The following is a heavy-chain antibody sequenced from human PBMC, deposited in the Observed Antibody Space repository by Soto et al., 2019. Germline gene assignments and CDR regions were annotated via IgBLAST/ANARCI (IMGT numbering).Heavy chain of an antibody. Sequence: GGSLRLSCAASGFTVSSNDMSWVRQAPGKGLEWVSVIYSDGTTYYADSVKGRSSISRDNSKNTLYLQMNSLRAEDTAVYYCGRSIVGVQDGIDYWGQGTLVTVSS. J-gene: IGHJ4*02. CDR1: GFTVSSND. V-gene: IGHV3-53*01. CDR3: GRSIVGVQDGIDY. D-gene: IGHD1-26*01. CDR2: IYSDGTT.